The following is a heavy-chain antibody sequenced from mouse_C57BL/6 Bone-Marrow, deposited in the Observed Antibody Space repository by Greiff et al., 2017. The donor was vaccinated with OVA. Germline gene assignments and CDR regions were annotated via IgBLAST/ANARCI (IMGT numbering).Heavy chain of an antibody. V-gene: IGHV1-55*01. CDR1: GYTFTSYW. Sequence: QVQLKQPGAELVKPGASVKMSCKASGYTFTSYWITWVKQRPGQGLAWIGDIYPGSGSTNYNEKFKSKATLTVDTSSSTAYMQLSSLTSEDSAVYYCARYYDPWFAYWGQGTLVTVSA. CDR3: ARYYDPWFAY. CDR2: IYPGSGST. J-gene: IGHJ3*01. D-gene: IGHD2-4*01.